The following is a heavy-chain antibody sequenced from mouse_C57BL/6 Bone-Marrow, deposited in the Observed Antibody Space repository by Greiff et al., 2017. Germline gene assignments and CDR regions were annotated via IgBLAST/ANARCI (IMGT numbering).Heavy chain of an antibody. J-gene: IGHJ2*01. D-gene: IGHD1-3*01. CDR1: GFTFSDYS. CDR3: ARITGYFDD. Sequence: VKLMESEGGLVQPGSSMNLSCTASGFTFSDYSMAWVRQVPEKGLEWVATINYDGSSTYYLDSLTGRFIISWDNAKNILYLQMSSLKSEDTATYYCARITGYFDDWGQGTTLTVSS. V-gene: IGHV5-16*01. CDR2: INYDGSST.